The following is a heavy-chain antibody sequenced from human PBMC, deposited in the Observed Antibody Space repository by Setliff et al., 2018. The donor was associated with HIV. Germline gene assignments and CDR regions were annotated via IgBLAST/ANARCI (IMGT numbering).Heavy chain of an antibody. J-gene: IGHJ4*02. CDR2: INAGNGDT. CDR1: GYTFTDYP. D-gene: IGHD3-22*01. CDR3: ARERDSNGYQFDY. Sequence: GASVKVSCKASGYTFTDYPVHWVRQAPGQRLEWMGWINAGNGDTKFSEKFQGRVTITRDTSASIAYMELSRLRSEDPGVYYCARERDSNGYQFDYWGQGTLVTVSS. V-gene: IGHV1-3*01.